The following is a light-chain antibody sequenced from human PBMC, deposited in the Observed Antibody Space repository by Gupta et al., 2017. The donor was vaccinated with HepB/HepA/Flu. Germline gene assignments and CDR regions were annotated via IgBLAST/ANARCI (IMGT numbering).Light chain of an antibody. Sequence: SLELTQPLSASVALGQTAEITCWGGDFTNKNVNWYQQKSGQAPIMVIYRDSNRPAGIPERFSGSASGKTATLTIRRAQAGDEADYYCQVWDSGTVIFGGGTKLTVL. CDR1: DFTNKN. CDR2: RDS. CDR3: QVWDSGTVI. V-gene: IGLV3-9*01. J-gene: IGLJ2*01.